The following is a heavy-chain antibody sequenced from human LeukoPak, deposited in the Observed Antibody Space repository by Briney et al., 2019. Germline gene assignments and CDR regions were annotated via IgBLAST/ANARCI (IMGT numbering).Heavy chain of an antibody. J-gene: IGHJ5*02. V-gene: IGHV1-69*01. CDR3: ARDPWFGENNWFDP. Sequence: SVKVSCKASGGTFSSYAISWVRQAPGQGLEWMGGIIPIFGTANYAQKFQGRVTITADESTSTAYMELSSLRSEDTAVYYCARDPWFGENNWFDPWGQGTLVTVSS. CDR2: IIPIFGTA. D-gene: IGHD3-10*01. CDR1: GGTFSSYA.